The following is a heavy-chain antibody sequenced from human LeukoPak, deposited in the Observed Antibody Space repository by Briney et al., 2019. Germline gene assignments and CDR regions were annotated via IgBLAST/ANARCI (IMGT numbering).Heavy chain of an antibody. CDR2: IYPGDSDT. D-gene: IGHD3-10*01. Sequence: GESLQISCKGSGYSFTSYWIGWVRQLPGKGLEWMGIIYPGDSDTRYSPSFQGQVTISADKSISTAYLQWSSLKATDTAMYYCARHVHGSGSYFDYWGQGTLVTVSS. CDR3: ARHVHGSGSYFDY. CDR1: GYSFTSYW. V-gene: IGHV5-51*01. J-gene: IGHJ4*02.